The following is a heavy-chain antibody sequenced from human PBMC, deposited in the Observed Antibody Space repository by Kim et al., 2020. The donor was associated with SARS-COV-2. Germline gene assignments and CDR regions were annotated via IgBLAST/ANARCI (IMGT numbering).Heavy chain of an antibody. Sequence: GGSLRLSCVASGLTFSSFAMNWVRQAPGKGLEWVSGVSGSGGTTYYADSVKGRFTISRDNSKNTLYLQMNSLRAEDTAVYYCAKDLDGWFGGWDYFDYWGQGTLVTVSS. CDR2: VSGSGGTT. CDR1: GLTFSSFA. V-gene: IGHV3-23*01. CDR3: AKDLDGWFGGWDYFDY. J-gene: IGHJ4*02. D-gene: IGHD3-10*01.